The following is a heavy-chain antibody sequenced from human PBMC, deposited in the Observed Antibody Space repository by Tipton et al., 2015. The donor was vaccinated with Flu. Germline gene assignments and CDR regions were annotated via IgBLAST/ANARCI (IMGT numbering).Heavy chain of an antibody. J-gene: IGHJ5*02. CDR2: IYHSGTT. D-gene: IGHD4-11*01. Sequence: GLVKPSQTLSLTCSVSGGSISSGGSSWSWIRQPPGKGLEWVGYIYHSGTTYYNPSLKSRVIISGDRSKNQFSLKLSSVTAADTAVYYCARYPESNYHWFGPWGQGALVTVSS. CDR3: ARYPESNYHWFGP. CDR1: GGSISSGGSS. V-gene: IGHV4-30-2*01.